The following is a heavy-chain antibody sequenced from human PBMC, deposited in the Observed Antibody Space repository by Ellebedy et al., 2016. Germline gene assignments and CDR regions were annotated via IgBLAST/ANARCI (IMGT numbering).Heavy chain of an antibody. CDR2: IIPIFGTA. J-gene: IGHJ6*02. Sequence: SVKVSCXASGGTFSSYAISWVRQAPGQGPEWMGGIIPIFGTANYAQKFQGRVTITADESTSTAYMELSSLRSEDTAVYYCARTYEGGSSWGAPRGYYYYGMDVWGQGTTVTVSS. CDR1: GGTFSSYA. CDR3: ARTYEGGSSWGAPRGYYYYGMDV. V-gene: IGHV1-69*13. D-gene: IGHD6-13*01.